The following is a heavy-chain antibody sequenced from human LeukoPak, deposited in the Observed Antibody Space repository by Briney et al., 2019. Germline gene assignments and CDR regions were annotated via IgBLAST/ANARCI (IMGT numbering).Heavy chain of an antibody. D-gene: IGHD3-10*01. CDR1: GLTLSNYG. Sequence: GGSLRLSCAVSGLTLSNYGMSWVRQAPGKGLEWVAGISDGGGSRNYADSVKGRFTISSDNPKNTLYLQMNSLRAEDTAVYFCAKRGVVIRAVIIVGFHKEAYYFDYWGQGALVTVSS. CDR2: ISDGGGSR. J-gene: IGHJ4*02. V-gene: IGHV3-23*01. CDR3: AKRGVVIRAVIIVGFHKEAYYFDY.